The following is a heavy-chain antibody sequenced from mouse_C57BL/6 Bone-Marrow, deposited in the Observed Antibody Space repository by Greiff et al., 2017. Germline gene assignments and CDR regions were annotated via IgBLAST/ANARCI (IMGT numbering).Heavy chain of an antibody. J-gene: IGHJ1*03. V-gene: IGHV1-80*01. Sequence: VQLQQSGAELVKPGASVKISCKASGYAFSSYWMNWVKQRPGKGLEWIGQIYPGDGDTNYNGKFKGKATLTADKSSSTAYMQLSSLTSEDSAVXFCARFYYGRGWYFDFWGTGTTVTVSS. CDR2: IYPGDGDT. CDR1: GYAFSSYW. D-gene: IGHD1-1*01. CDR3: ARFYYGRGWYFDF.